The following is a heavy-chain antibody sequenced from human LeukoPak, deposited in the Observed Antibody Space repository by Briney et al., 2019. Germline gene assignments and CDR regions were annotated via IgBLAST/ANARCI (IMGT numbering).Heavy chain of an antibody. CDR1: GGTFSSYA. J-gene: IGHJ4*02. V-gene: IGHV1-69*13. CDR2: IIPIFGTA. Sequence: ASVKVSCKASGGTFSSYAISWERQAPGQGLEWMGGIIPIFGTANYAQKFQGRVTITADESTSTAYMELSSLRSEDTAVYYCASVMYYYGSGYDYWGQGTLVTVSS. D-gene: IGHD3-10*01. CDR3: ASVMYYYGSGYDY.